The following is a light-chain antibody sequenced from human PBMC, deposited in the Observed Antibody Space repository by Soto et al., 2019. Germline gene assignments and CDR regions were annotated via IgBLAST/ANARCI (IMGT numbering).Light chain of an antibody. V-gene: IGKV3-15*01. CDR3: QQYHTWPIT. CDR2: GAS. J-gene: IGKJ4*01. CDR1: RGVSRR. Sequence: DIVMTQSPATLSVAPGERVTFSCRPGRGVSRRLPGYQHNPGQAPRLLISGASTGATGIPARFSGSGSGTEFTLTISSLQSEDCAIYYCQQYHTWPITFGGGTKVEIK.